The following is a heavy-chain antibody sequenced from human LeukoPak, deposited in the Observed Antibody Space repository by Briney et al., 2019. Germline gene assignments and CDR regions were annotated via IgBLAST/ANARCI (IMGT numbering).Heavy chain of an antibody. Sequence: GGSLRLSCAASGFTFSDYYMSWIRQAPGKGLGWVSYISSSGSTIYYADSVKGRFTISRDNAKNSLYLQMNSLRAEDAAVYYCASPRVAGYSYPMADWGQGTLVTVCS. CDR2: ISSSGSTI. CDR1: GFTFSDYY. V-gene: IGHV3-11*01. CDR3: ASPRVAGYSYPMAD. J-gene: IGHJ4*02. D-gene: IGHD5-18*01.